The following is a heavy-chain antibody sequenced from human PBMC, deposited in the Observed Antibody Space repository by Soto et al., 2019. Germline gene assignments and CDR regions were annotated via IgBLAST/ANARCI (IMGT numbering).Heavy chain of an antibody. CDR2: IYHSGST. V-gene: IGHV4-4*02. J-gene: IGHJ4*02. CDR1: GGSISSSNW. CDR3: ARVAVAAQSYYFDY. D-gene: IGHD6-19*01. Sequence: PSATLSLTCAVSGGSISSSNWWSWVRQPPGKGLEWIGEIYHSGSTNYNPSLKSRVTISVDKSKNQFSLKLSSVTAADTAVYYCARVAVAAQSYYFDYWGQGTLVTVSS.